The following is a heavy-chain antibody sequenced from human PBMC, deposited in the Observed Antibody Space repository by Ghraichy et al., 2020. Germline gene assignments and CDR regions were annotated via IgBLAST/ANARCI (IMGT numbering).Heavy chain of an antibody. CDR1: GGSIRGYY. V-gene: IGHV4-59*01. CDR3: ARGSLYGYSSGWYYWFDP. J-gene: IGHJ5*02. CDR2: IYYSGSS. Sequence: SETLSLTCTVSGGSIRGYYWSWIRQPPGKGLEWIGYIYYSGSSNYNPSLKSRATISLGTSKDQFSLSLSSVIAADTAVYYCARGSLYGYSSGWYYWFDPWGQGTQVTVSS. D-gene: IGHD6-19*01.